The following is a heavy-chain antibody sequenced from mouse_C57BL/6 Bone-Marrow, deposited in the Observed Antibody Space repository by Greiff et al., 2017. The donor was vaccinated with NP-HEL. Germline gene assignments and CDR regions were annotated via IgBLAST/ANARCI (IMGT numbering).Heavy chain of an antibody. D-gene: IGHD1-1*01. CDR2: IYPRSGNT. CDR3: ARYYYGSSFYYAMDY. V-gene: IGHV1-81*01. CDR1: GYTFTSYG. Sequence: VQLVESGAELARPGASVKLSCKASGYTFTSYGISWVKQRTGQGLEWIGEIYPRSGNTYYNEKFKGKATLTADKSSSTAYMDLRSLTSEDSAVYFCARYYYGSSFYYAMDYWGQGTSVTVPS. J-gene: IGHJ4*01.